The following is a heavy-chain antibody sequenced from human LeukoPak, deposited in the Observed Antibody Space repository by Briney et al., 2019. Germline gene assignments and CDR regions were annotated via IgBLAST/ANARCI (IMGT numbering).Heavy chain of an antibody. CDR2: IAWNSGSR. J-gene: IGHJ4*02. V-gene: IGHV3-9*01. D-gene: IGHD5-18*01. Sequence: GRSLRLSCAASGFSFDEYAMPWVRLAPGKGLEWVSGIAWNSGSRNYADSVKGRFTISRDNAKNSLYLQMNSLTAEDTALYYCAKSTVEYTYDGFDCWGQGTLVTVSS. CDR1: GFSFDEYA. CDR3: AKSTVEYTYDGFDC.